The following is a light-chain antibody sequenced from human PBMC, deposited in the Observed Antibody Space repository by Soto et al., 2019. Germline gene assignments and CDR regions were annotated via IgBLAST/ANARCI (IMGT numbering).Light chain of an antibody. CDR1: HSINTW. CDR2: AAS. J-gene: IGKJ1*01. CDR3: LQHETYPRT. V-gene: IGKV1-5*01. Sequence: DIQMTRSPSTLSASVGDRVTITCRASHSINTWLAWYQQKPGKAPKFLIYAASTLQSGVPSRFSGSGSGTDFTLTISSLQPEDFATYYCLQHETYPRTFGQGTKVDIK.